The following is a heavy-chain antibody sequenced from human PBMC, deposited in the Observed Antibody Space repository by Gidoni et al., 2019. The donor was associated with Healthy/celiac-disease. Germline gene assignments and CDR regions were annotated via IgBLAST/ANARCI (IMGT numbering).Heavy chain of an antibody. V-gene: IGHV3-74*01. D-gene: IGHD3-22*01. Sequence: EVQLVESGGGLVQPGGSLRLSCAASGFTFSSYRMHWVRQAPGKGLVWVSRINSDGSSTSYADSVKGRFTISRDNAKNTLYLQMNSLRAEDTAVYYCASSVVVSPPYYYYYGMDVWGQGTTVTVSS. J-gene: IGHJ6*02. CDR1: GFTFSSYR. CDR2: INSDGSST. CDR3: ASSVVVSPPYYYYYGMDV.